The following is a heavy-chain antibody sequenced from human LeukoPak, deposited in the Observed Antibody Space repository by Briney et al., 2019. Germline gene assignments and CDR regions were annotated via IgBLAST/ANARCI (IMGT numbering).Heavy chain of an antibody. V-gene: IGHV1-2*02. CDR1: GYTFTGYY. D-gene: IGHD3-16*01. Sequence: ASVKVSCKASGYTFTGYYMNWVRQAPGQGLEWMGWINPNSGGTNYAQKFQGRVTMTRDTSISTAYMELSRLRSDDTAVYYCARVSSVWGIYFDYWGQGTLVTVSS. J-gene: IGHJ4*02. CDR2: INPNSGGT. CDR3: ARVSSVWGIYFDY.